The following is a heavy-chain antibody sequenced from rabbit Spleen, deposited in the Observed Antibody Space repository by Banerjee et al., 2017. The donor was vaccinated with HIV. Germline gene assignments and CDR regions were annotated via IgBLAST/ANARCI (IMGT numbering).Heavy chain of an antibody. CDR2: IDAGSSAFT. J-gene: IGHJ4*02. V-gene: IGHV1S40*01. CDR1: GFSFSSRYY. CDR3: ARDLHYASV. Sequence: QSLEESGGDLVKPGASLTLTCTASGFSFSSRYYMCWVRQAPGKGLEWIACIDAGSSAFTYFATWAKGRFTISKTSSTTVTLQMTRLTAADTATYFCARDLHYASVWGPGTLVTVS. D-gene: IGHD6-1*01.